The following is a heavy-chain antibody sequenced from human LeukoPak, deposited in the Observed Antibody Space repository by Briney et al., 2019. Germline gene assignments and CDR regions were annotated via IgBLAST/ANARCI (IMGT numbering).Heavy chain of an antibody. CDR3: ASQRDDYYDSSGHDY. V-gene: IGHV4-39*01. CDR2: IYYSGST. J-gene: IGHJ4*02. CDR1: GDSTSNINYY. Sequence: SETLSLTCTVSGDSTSNINYYWGWIRQPPGKGLGWIGSIYYSGSTYYNPSLKSRVTISVDTSKNQFSLKLSSVTAADTAVYYCASQRDDYYDSSGHDYWGQGTLVTVSS. D-gene: IGHD3-22*01.